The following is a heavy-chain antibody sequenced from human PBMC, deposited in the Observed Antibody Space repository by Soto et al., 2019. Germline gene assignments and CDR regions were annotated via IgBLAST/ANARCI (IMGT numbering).Heavy chain of an antibody. J-gene: IGHJ4*02. V-gene: IGHV1-18*01. CDR3: ARDAPPEDY. Sequence: QVQLVQSGAEVKKPGASVKVSCKASGYTFTSYGISWVRQAPGQGLEWMGWIRPYNGNTNYAQKLQGRVTMTTDTSRSTAYVELRSVRSDDTAVYDGARDAPPEDYWGQGTLVTVSS. CDR2: IRPYNGNT. CDR1: GYTFTSYG.